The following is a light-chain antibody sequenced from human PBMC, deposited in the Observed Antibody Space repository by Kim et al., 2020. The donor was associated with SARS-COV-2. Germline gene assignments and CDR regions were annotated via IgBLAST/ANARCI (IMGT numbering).Light chain of an antibody. CDR1: QSISNK. V-gene: IGKV3-15*01. CDR2: GAS. Sequence: VTPGERATRSCRASQSISNKLAWYQHKPGQAPRLLIYGASTRATDIPARFSGSGSGTEFTLTISSLQSEDFAVYYCQQYNYWPIYSFGQGTKLEI. CDR3: QQYNYWPIYS. J-gene: IGKJ2*03.